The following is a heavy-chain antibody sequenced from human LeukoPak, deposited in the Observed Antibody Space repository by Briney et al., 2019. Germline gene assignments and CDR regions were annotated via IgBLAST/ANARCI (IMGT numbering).Heavy chain of an antibody. CDR3: ARESRSGTLSANYYYYMDV. CDR2: INPNSGGT. Sequence: ASVKVSCKASGYTFTGYYMHWVRQAPGQGLEWMGWINPNSGGTNYAQKFQGRVTMTRDTSISTAYMELSRLRSDDTAVYYCARESRSGTLSANYYYYMDVWGKGTTVTVPS. V-gene: IGHV1-2*02. J-gene: IGHJ6*03. CDR1: GYTFTGYY. D-gene: IGHD3-10*01.